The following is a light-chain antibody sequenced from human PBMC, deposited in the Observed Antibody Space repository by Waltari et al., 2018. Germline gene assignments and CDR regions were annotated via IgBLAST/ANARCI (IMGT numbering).Light chain of an antibody. CDR3: QQSFSSPVFT. J-gene: IGKJ3*01. CDR2: GAS. Sequence: DTQMTQPPSPLSASLGERGTITCRTSQSISIFLNWYQHKPGAAPQLLIFGASTLQSGVPSRFSGSGSGTVFTLTISDLQPEDFATYYCQQSFSSPVFTFGPGTKVDL. CDR1: QSISIF. V-gene: IGKV1-39*01.